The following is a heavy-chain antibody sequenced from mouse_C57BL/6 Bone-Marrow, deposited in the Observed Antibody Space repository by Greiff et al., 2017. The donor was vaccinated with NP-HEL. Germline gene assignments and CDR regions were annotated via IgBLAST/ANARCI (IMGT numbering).Heavy chain of an antibody. D-gene: IGHD6-1*01. V-gene: IGHV5-4*03. CDR2: ISDGGSYT. CDR1: GFTFSSYA. CDR3: ARASGGY. J-gene: IGHJ2*01. Sequence: EVMLVESRGGLVKPGGSLKLSCAASGFTFSSYAMSWVRQTPEKRLEWVATISDGGSYTYYPDNVKGRFTISRDNAKNNLYLQMSHLKSEDTAMYYCARASGGYWGQGTTLTVSS.